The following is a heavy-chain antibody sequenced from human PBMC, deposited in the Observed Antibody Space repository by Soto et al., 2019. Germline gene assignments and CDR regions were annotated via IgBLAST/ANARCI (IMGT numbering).Heavy chain of an antibody. Sequence: SLKISGKGSGYRCTYYWIGGVRQMPGKGLEWMGIIYPGDSDTRYSPSFQGQVTISADKSISTAYLQWSSLKASDTAMYYCARRLVTKTANAFDIWGQGTMVTVSS. CDR3: ARRLVTKTANAFDI. J-gene: IGHJ3*02. CDR1: GYRCTYYW. D-gene: IGHD3-9*01. CDR2: IYPGDSDT. V-gene: IGHV5-51*01.